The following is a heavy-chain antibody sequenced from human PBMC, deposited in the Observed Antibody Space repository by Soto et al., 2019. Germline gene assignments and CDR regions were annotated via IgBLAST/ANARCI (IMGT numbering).Heavy chain of an antibody. CDR3: ARDLGVALATLTLDY. D-gene: IGHD2-15*01. CDR2: ITTSSSFR. Sequence: PGGSLRLSCAASGFTYSTYTMHWVRQAPGKGLEWVADITTSSSFRFYADSVKGRFTISRDDAKNSLYLQMNSLRAEDTGVYYCARDLGVALATLTLDYWGQGAPVTVSS. J-gene: IGHJ4*02. CDR1: GFTYSTYT. V-gene: IGHV3-21*01.